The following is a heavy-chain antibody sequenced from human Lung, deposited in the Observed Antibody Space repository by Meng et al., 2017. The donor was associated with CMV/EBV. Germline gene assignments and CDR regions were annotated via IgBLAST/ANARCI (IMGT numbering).Heavy chain of an antibody. V-gene: IGHV3-30*02. J-gene: IGHJ4*02. CDR2: IRFDGSNR. CDR1: GFSFSTYA. CDR3: AKDGGGTLRGAIITKYYFDY. D-gene: IGHD3-10*01. Sequence: SXVASGFSFSTYAMHWVRQAPGKGLEWVAFIRFDGSNRDYAGSVKGRFTISRDNSKNTLYVQMNNLRPEDTAVYYCAKDGGGTLRGAIITKYYFDYWGQGTXVTVSS.